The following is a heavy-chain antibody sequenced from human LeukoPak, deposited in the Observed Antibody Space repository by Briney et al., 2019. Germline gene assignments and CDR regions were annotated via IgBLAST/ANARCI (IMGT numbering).Heavy chain of an antibody. V-gene: IGHV3-48*01. CDR2: ISSSSSTT. D-gene: IGHD6-19*01. CDR3: AREAVAGTKFPFDY. CDR1: GFNFGSYS. Sequence: GGSLRLSCAASGFNFGSYSMNWVRQAPGKGLEWVSYISSSSSTTYYADSLKGRFTISRDNAKNSLYLQMNSLRGEDTAVYYCAREAVAGTKFPFDYWGQGTLVTVSS. J-gene: IGHJ4*02.